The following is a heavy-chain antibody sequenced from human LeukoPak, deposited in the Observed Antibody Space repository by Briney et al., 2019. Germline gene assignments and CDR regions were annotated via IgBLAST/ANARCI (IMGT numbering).Heavy chain of an antibody. CDR2: IKQDGSEK. D-gene: IGHD4/OR15-4a*01. CDR3: ARRAGAYSHPYDY. CDR1: GFTFSSYS. V-gene: IGHV3-7*03. J-gene: IGHJ4*02. Sequence: PGGSLRLSCAASGFTFSSYSMNWVRQAPGKGLEWVANIKQDGSEKYYVDSVKGRFTISRDNSKNTLYLQMNSLRAEDTAVYYCARRAGAYSHPYDYWGQGTLVTVSS.